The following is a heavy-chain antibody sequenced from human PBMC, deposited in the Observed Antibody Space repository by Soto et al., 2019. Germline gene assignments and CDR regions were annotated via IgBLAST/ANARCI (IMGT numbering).Heavy chain of an antibody. Sequence: QVQLQESGPGLVRPSGPPSLPGPFSGDSIFGNAWWCWARQSPGKGLDGIGEAYHSGATNYNPSLKSRVTISVDTSRNQFSLNLGSVTAADTAVYYCVRNGYYSLDVWGQGITVTVSS. J-gene: IGHJ6*02. CDR3: VRNGYYSLDV. CDR1: GDSIFGNAW. D-gene: IGHD3-22*01. V-gene: IGHV4-4*02. CDR2: AYHSGAT.